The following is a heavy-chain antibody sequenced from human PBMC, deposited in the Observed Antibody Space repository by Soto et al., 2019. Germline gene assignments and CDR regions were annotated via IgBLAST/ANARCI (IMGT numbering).Heavy chain of an antibody. D-gene: IGHD3-10*01. J-gene: IGHJ4*02. V-gene: IGHV2-70*12. CDR1: GFSLSTTGMS. CDR3: ARHRAYPYHFDY. Sequence: SGPTLVNPTQTLTLTCTFSGFSLSTTGMSVSWFRQPPGKALEWLAHIDWEDDKFYSTSLETRLTISKDTSKNQVVLTMTNMEPVDTATYFCARHRAYPYHFDYWGQGSLVTVSS. CDR2: IDWEDDK.